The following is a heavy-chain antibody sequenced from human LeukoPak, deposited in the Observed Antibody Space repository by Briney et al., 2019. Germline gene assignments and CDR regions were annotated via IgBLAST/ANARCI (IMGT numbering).Heavy chain of an antibody. CDR3: ARDRSGYASWFDP. D-gene: IGHD5-12*01. J-gene: IGHJ5*02. CDR1: GGTFSSYA. V-gene: IGHV1-2*02. CDR2: INPNSGGT. Sequence: ASVKVSCKASGGTFSSYAISWVRQAPGQGLEWMGWINPNSGGTNYAQKFQGRVTMTRDTSISTAYMELSRLRSDDTAVYYCARDRSGYASWFDPWGQGTLVTVSS.